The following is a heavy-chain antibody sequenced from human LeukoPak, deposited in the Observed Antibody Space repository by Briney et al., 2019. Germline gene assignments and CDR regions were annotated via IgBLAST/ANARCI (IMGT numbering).Heavy chain of an antibody. CDR1: GYTFSNFD. CDR2: MNPVSGDA. CDR3: ARAPMGTAALY. J-gene: IGHJ4*02. V-gene: IGHV1-8*02. D-gene: IGHD2-2*01. Sequence: GASVKVSCKASGYTFSNFDINWVRQAPGQGLEWMGWMNPVSGDAGSAQKFQGRVTLTRNTSISTAYMGLSSLRSDDTALYYCARAPMGTAALYWGQGTLVTVSS.